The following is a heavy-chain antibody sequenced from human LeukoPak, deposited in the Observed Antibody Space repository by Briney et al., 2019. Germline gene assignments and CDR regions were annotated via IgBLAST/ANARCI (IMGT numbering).Heavy chain of an antibody. D-gene: IGHD2-2*01. V-gene: IGHV4-34*01. CDR3: ARGDIVVVPAANGGDYFDY. CDR2: INHSGST. Sequence: PSETLSLTCAVYGGSFSGYYWSWIRQPPGKGLEWIGEINHSGSTNYNPSLKSRVTISVDTSKNQFSLKLSSVTAADTAVYYCARGDIVVVPAANGGDYFDYWGQGTLVTVSS. CDR1: GGSFSGYY. J-gene: IGHJ4*02.